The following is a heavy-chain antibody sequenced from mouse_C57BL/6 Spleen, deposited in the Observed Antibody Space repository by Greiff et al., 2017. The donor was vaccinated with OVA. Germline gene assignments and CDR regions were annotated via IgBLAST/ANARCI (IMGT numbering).Heavy chain of an antibody. V-gene: IGHV1-81*01. CDR3: ARPKAQDSPYAMDY. D-gene: IGHD3-2*01. J-gene: IGHJ4*01. Sequence: LVESGAELARPGASVKLSCKASGYTFTSYGISWVKQRTGQGLEWIGEIYPRSGNTYYNEKFKGKATLTADKSSSTAYMELRSLTSEDSAVYFCARPKAQDSPYAMDYWGQGTSVTVSS. CDR1: GYTFTSYG. CDR2: IYPRSGNT.